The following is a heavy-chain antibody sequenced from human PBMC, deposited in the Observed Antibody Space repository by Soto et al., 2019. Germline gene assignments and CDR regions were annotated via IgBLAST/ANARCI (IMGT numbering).Heavy chain of an antibody. CDR3: ARGVSSSWTRGNWFDP. V-gene: IGHV4-34*01. J-gene: IGHJ5*02. CDR2: INHSGST. CDR1: GGSFSGYY. Sequence: QVQLQQWGAGLLKPSETLSLACAVYGGSFSGYYWSWIRQPPGKGLEWIGEINHSGSTNYNPSLKSRVTISVDMSKNQFSLKLSSVTAADTAVYYCARGVSSSWTRGNWFDPWGQGTLVTVSS. D-gene: IGHD6-13*01.